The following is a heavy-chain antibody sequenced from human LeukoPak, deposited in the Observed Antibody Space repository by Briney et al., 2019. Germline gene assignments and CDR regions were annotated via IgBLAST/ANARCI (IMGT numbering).Heavy chain of an antibody. D-gene: IGHD3-22*01. V-gene: IGHV3-74*01. CDR1: GFTFSSYW. J-gene: IGHJ4*02. Sequence: GGSLRLSCAASGFTFSSYWRHWVCQAPGKGLVWVSRINSDGSSTSYADSVKGRFTISRDNAKNTLYLQMNSLRAEDTAVYYCATANTYYYDSSGYYSNWGQGTLVTVSS. CDR2: INSDGSST. CDR3: ATANTYYYDSSGYYSN.